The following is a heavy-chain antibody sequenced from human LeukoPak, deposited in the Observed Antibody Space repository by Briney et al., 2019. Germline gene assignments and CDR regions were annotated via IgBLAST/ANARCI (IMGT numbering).Heavy chain of an antibody. CDR3: AKDHDTSGSYSFDY. J-gene: IGHJ4*02. CDR1: GFTFSSYW. V-gene: IGHV3-7*03. Sequence: GGSLRLSCAASGFTFSSYWMSWVRQAPGKGLEWVANIKLDGSEKYYVDSVKGRFTIPRDNSKNTLYLQMNSLRAEDTAVYYCAKDHDTSGSYSFDYWGQGTLVTVSS. CDR2: IKLDGSEK. D-gene: IGHD1-26*01.